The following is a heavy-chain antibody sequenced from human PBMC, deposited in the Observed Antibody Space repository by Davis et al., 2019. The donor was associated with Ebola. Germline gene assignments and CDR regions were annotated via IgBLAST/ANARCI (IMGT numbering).Heavy chain of an antibody. CDR3: AKERSVAARPAFGWFDP. J-gene: IGHJ5*02. D-gene: IGHD6-6*01. CDR2: IRYDGSNK. V-gene: IGHV3-30*02. CDR1: GFTFSSYG. Sequence: GESLKISCAASGFTFSSYGMNWVRQAPGKGLEWVAFIRYDGSNKYYADSVKGRFTISRDNSKNTLYLQMNSLRAEDTAVYYCAKERSVAARPAFGWFDPWGQGTLVTVSS.